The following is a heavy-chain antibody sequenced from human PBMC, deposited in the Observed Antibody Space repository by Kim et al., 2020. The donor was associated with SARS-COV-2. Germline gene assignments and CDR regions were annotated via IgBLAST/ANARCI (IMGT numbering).Heavy chain of an antibody. Sequence: SETLSLTCAVYGGSFSGYYWSWIRQPPGKGLEWIGEINHSGSTNYNPSLKSRVTISVDTSKNQFSLKLSSVTAADTAVYYCARGGRFLEWSSRPEDWFDPWGQGTLVTVSS. CDR1: GGSFSGYY. V-gene: IGHV4-34*01. CDR2: INHSGST. J-gene: IGHJ5*02. D-gene: IGHD3-3*01. CDR3: ARGGRFLEWSSRPEDWFDP.